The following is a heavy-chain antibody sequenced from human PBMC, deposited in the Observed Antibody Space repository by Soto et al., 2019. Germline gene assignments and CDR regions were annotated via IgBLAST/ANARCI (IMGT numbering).Heavy chain of an antibody. Sequence: GGSLRLSCAASGFTFSSYAVHWVRQAPGKGLEWVAVISYDGSNKYYADSVKGRFTISRDNSKNTLYLQMDSLRAEDTAVYYCAKGPAIVLVPAAMNYYYGMDVWGQGTTVTVSS. J-gene: IGHJ6*02. CDR2: ISYDGSNK. CDR3: AKGPAIVLVPAAMNYYYGMDV. D-gene: IGHD2-2*01. V-gene: IGHV3-30*04. CDR1: GFTFSSYA.